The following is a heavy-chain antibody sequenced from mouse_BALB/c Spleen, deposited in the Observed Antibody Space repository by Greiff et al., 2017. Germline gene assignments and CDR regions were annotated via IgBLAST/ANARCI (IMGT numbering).Heavy chain of an antibody. Sequence: VKLVESGPGLVAPSQSLSITCTVSGFSLTSYGVHWVRQPPGKGLEWLGVIWAGGSTNYNSALMSRLSISKDNAKSQVFLKMNSLQTDDTAMYYCAGDHGIYAMDYWGQGTSVTVSS. V-gene: IGHV2-9*02. CDR1: GFSLTSYG. CDR3: AGDHGIYAMDY. J-gene: IGHJ4*01. D-gene: IGHD1-1*01. CDR2: IWAGGST.